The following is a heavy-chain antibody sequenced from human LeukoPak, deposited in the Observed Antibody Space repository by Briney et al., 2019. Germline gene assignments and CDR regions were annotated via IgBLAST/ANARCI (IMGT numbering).Heavy chain of an antibody. CDR1: GRSISRHY. CDR2: ISKSGTP. Sequence: SETLSLTRTVSGRSISRHYWSWIRQPPGKGLEWIGYISKSGTPTYNPSLKSRVTISGDTSKNQFSLKLTSVTAADTAVYYCARDLGAGEYDSWGQGTLVAVSS. V-gene: IGHV4-59*11. J-gene: IGHJ4*02. D-gene: IGHD3-10*01. CDR3: ARDLGAGEYDS.